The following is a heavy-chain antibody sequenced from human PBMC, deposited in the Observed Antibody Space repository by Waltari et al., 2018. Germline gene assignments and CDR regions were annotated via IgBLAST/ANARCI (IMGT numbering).Heavy chain of an antibody. J-gene: IGHJ4*02. CDR2: INQNGRGE. V-gene: IGHV3-7*01. Sequence: EVQVVESGGGFVQPGGSLRLARAALGFTFCNHWMTWVRQAPGKGPEWVANINQNGRGEFYVDSVKGRFTISRDNAKNSLYLQLNSLRAEDTAVYYCARGSLVWDGVDHWGQGTLVTVSS. CDR3: ARGSLVWDGVDH. D-gene: IGHD1-26*01. CDR1: GFTFCNHW.